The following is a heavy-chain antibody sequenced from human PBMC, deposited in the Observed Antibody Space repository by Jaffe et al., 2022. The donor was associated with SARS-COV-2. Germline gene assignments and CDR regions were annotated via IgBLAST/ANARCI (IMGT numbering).Heavy chain of an antibody. CDR1: EFTFSSYA. Sequence: QVQLVESGGGVVQPGRSLRLSCATSEFTFSSYAMHWVRQAPGKGLEWVAVISYDGSNKYYADSVKGRFTISRDNSQNTVYLQMESLRTEDTAVYFCARVGGPPRAYNFGLGAVDVWGQGTTVTVSS. V-gene: IGHV3-30*03. J-gene: IGHJ6*02. CDR3: ARVGGPPRAYNFGLGAVDV. D-gene: IGHD5-18*01. CDR2: ISYDGSNK.